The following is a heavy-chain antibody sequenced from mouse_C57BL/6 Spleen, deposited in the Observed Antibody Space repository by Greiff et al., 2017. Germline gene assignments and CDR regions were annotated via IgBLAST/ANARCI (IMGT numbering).Heavy chain of an antibody. Sequence: EVQVVESGGDLVKPGGSLKLSCAASGFTFSSYGLSWVRQTPDKRLEWVATISSGGSYTYYPDSVKGRFTISRDNAKNTLYLQMSSLKSEDTAMYYCARQGYDYWGKGTTLTVSS. CDR2: ISSGGSYT. V-gene: IGHV5-6*01. J-gene: IGHJ2*01. CDR1: GFTFSSYG. D-gene: IGHD3-1*01. CDR3: ARQGYDY.